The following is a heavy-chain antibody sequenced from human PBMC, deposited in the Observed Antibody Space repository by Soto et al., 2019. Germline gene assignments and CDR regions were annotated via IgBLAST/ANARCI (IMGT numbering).Heavy chain of an antibody. J-gene: IGHJ6*02. Sequence: ASVKVSCKASGYTFTSYYIHWVRQAPGHGLEWMAIINPSGGSTDYAQKFQDRVTLTRDTSTSTVHMELSSLRYEDTAVYYCARQGIPRETGYHFGMDVWGQGTTVTVYS. CDR3: ARQGIPRETGYHFGMDV. D-gene: IGHD3-10*01. CDR2: INPSGGST. CDR1: GYTFTSYY. V-gene: IGHV1-46*01.